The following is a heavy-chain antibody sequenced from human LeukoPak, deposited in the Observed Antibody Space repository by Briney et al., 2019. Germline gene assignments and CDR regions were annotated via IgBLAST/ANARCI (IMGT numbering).Heavy chain of an antibody. CDR3: AKDKLRRKCYFDY. CDR1: GFTFDDYA. V-gene: IGHV3-9*01. CDR2: ISWNSGSI. D-gene: IGHD2-15*01. J-gene: IGHJ4*02. Sequence: GGSLRLSCAASGFTFDDYAMHWVRQAPGKGLEWVSGISWNSGSIGYADSVKGRFTISRDNAKNSLYLQMNSLRAEDTALYYCAKDKLRRKCYFDYWGQGTLVTVSS.